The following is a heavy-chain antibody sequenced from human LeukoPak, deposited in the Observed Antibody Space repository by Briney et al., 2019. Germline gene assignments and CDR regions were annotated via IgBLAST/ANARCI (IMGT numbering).Heavy chain of an antibody. V-gene: IGHV1-46*01. CDR1: GYTFTSYY. CDR3: ARAGLRVPAP. CDR2: INPSGGST. Sequence: GASVKVSCKASGYTFTSYYMHWVRQAPGQGLEWMGIINPSGGSTSYAQKFQGRVTMTRDTSISTAYMELSRLRSDDTAVYYCARAGLRVPAPWGQGTLVTVSS. D-gene: IGHD2-2*01. J-gene: IGHJ5*02.